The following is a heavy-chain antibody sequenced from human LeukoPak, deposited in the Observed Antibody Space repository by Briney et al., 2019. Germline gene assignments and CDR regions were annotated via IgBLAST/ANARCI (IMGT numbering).Heavy chain of an antibody. CDR1: GGSISSYY. CDR3: ARTQLLNYYDSSGPFDY. V-gene: IGHV4-59*01. J-gene: IGHJ4*02. Sequence: SETLSLTCTVSGGSISSYYWSWVRQPPGKGLEWIGYIYDSGSTNYNPSLKSRVTISVDTSKNQFSLKLSSVTAADTAVYYCARTQLLNYYDSSGPFDYWGQGTLVTVSS. CDR2: IYDSGST. D-gene: IGHD3-22*01.